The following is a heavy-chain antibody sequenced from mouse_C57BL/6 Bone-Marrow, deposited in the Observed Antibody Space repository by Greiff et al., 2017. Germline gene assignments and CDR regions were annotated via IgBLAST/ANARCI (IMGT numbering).Heavy chain of an antibody. J-gene: IGHJ4*01. V-gene: IGHV7-3*01. CDR2: IRNKANGYTT. Sequence: VTLKVSGGGLVQPGGSLSLSCAASGFTFTDYYMSWVRQPPGKALEWLGFIRNKANGYTTEYSASVKGRFTISRDNSQSILYLQMNSLRAEDSATYYCARSSETAMDYWGQGTSVTVSS. CDR3: ARSSETAMDY. D-gene: IGHD3-2*02. CDR1: GFTFTDYY.